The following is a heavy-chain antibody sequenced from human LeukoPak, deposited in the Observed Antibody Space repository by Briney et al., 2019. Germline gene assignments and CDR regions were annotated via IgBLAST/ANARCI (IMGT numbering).Heavy chain of an antibody. CDR1: GGSISSSSYY. CDR3: ARMRSAAAAFDY. D-gene: IGHD2-2*01. Sequence: SETLSLTCTVSGGSISSSSYYWGWIRQPPGKGLEWIGYIYYSGSTNYNPSLKSRVTISVDTSKNQFSLKLSSVTAADTAVYYCARMRSAAAAFDYWGQGTLVTVSS. V-gene: IGHV4-61*05. J-gene: IGHJ4*02. CDR2: IYYSGST.